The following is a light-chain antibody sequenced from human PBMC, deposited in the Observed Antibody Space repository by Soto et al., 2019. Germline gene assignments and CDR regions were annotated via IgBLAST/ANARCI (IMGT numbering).Light chain of an antibody. Sequence: QSALTQPVSVSGSPGQSITISCTGTISDVGGYNYVSWYQQHPGKAPKLMIYDVSNRPSGVSNRFSGSKSGNTASLTISGLQAEDEADYYCSSYTSSSTYVFGTGTKVTVL. J-gene: IGLJ1*01. CDR1: ISDVGGYNY. CDR3: SSYTSSSTYV. V-gene: IGLV2-14*03. CDR2: DVS.